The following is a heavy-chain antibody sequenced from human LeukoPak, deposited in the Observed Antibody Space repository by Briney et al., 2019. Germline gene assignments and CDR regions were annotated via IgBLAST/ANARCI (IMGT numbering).Heavy chain of an antibody. CDR2: ITVGATTT. CDR3: AKTGQSDY. D-gene: IGHD1-14*01. CDR1: GFTFSTYA. Sequence: PGGSLRLSCAASGFTFSTYAMSWVRQAPGKGLEWVSTITVGATTTFYADSVKGRFAISRDNSKNTLYLQMNSLRADDTAVYYCAKTGQSDYWGQGTLVTVSS. J-gene: IGHJ4*02. V-gene: IGHV3-23*01.